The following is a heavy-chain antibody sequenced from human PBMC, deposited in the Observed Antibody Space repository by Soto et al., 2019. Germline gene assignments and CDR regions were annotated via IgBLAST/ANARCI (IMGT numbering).Heavy chain of an antibody. Sequence: GSGPTLVNPTQTLTLPCTFSGFSLSTSGMCVSWIRQPPGKALEWLALIDWDDDKYYSTSLKTRLTISKDTSKNQVVLTMTNMDPVDTATYYCARIRPGDSSGWYAPFDYWGQGTLVTVSS. J-gene: IGHJ4*02. CDR2: IDWDDDK. CDR1: GFSLSTSGMC. CDR3: ARIRPGDSSGWYAPFDY. V-gene: IGHV2-70*01. D-gene: IGHD6-19*01.